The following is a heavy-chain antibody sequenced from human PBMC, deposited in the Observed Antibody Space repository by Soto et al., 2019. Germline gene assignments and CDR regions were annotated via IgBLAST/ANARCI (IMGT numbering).Heavy chain of an antibody. CDR3: AKDLEYYYMDV. CDR1: GFTFSNSG. V-gene: IGHV3-33*06. CDR2: IWYDGSEK. J-gene: IGHJ6*03. Sequence: QVQLVESGGGVVQPGRSLRLSCAASGFTFSNSGMHWVRQAPGKGLEWVAVIWYDGSEKHYADSVKGRFTISRDNSKNTLYLQMNSLRAEDTAVYYCAKDLEYYYMDVWGKGTTVTVSS.